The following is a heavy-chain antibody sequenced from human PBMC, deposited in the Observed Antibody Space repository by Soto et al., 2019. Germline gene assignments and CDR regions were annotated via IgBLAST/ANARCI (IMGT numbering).Heavy chain of an antibody. D-gene: IGHD1-20*01. CDR3: AKEFHSWNYFDY. CDR2: ISYDGSNK. V-gene: IGHV3-30*18. Sequence: GSLRLSCAASGFTFSSSGMHWVRQAPGKGLEWVAVISYDGSNKFYADSVKGRFTISRDNFRNTLYLQMNNLRAEDTAVYYCAKEFHSWNYFDYWGQGTLVTVSS. CDR1: GFTFSSSG. J-gene: IGHJ4*02.